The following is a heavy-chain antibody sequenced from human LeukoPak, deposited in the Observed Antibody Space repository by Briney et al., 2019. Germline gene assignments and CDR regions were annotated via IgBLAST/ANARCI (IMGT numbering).Heavy chain of an antibody. V-gene: IGHV1-18*01. CDR1: GYTFNTYG. CDR2: ISAYNGNT. D-gene: IGHD3-10*01. Sequence: ASVKVSCKASGYTFNTYGITWVRQAPGQGLEWMGWISAYNGNTNYAQKLQGRVTMTTDTSTSTAYMELRSLRSDDTAVYYCARLWFGDYYFDYWGQGTLVTVSS. CDR3: ARLWFGDYYFDY. J-gene: IGHJ4*02.